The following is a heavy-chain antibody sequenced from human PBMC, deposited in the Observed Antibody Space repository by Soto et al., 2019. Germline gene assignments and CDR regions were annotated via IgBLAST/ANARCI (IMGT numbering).Heavy chain of an antibody. Sequence: PGGSLRLSCAAAAFTFSSYGMNWVRQAPGKGLEWVSYISSSSSTIYYADPVKGRFTISRDNAKNSLYLQMNSLRAEDTAVYYCARALGCGGDCYSPYYYYYGMDVWGQGTTVTVSS. CDR3: ARALGCGGDCYSPYYYYYGMDV. D-gene: IGHD2-21*02. CDR2: ISSSSSTI. J-gene: IGHJ6*02. V-gene: IGHV3-48*04. CDR1: AFTFSSYG.